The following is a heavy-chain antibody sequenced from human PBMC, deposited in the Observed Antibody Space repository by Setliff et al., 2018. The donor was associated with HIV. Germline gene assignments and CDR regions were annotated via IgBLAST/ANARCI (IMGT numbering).Heavy chain of an antibody. J-gene: IGHJ4*02. V-gene: IGHV4-34*01. D-gene: IGHD1-1*01. CDR2: INHSEST. Sequence: SETLSLTCAVFGGSFSDYYWGWIRQSPGKGLEWIGEINHSESTNYNPSLKSRVTISVDTSKNHLSLNLTSVTAADTAVYYCARRGWNAYKAFDYWGQGTLVTVSS. CDR1: GGSFSDYY. CDR3: ARRGWNAYKAFDY.